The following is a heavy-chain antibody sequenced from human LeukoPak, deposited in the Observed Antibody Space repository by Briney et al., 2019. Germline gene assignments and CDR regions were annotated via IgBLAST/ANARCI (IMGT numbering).Heavy chain of an antibody. CDR3: ARDQATDYYGAGSNHLDY. CDR1: GYTFTRYG. V-gene: IGHV1-18*01. Sequence: ASVKVSCKASGYTFTRYGISWVRQAPGQGPEWMGWMSAYNGNTNPAEKFQSRVTMTTDTSTSTAYMELRSLTSDGTAVYFCARDQATDYYGAGSNHLDYWGQGTLVTVSS. J-gene: IGHJ4*02. D-gene: IGHD3-10*01. CDR2: MSAYNGNT.